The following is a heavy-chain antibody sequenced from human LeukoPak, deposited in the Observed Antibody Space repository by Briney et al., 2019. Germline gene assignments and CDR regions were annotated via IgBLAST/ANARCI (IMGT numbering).Heavy chain of an antibody. CDR2: IYTSGST. V-gene: IGHV4-61*02. CDR1: GGSISSGSYY. CDR3: ARDEVRADYFDY. D-gene: IGHD3-10*01. J-gene: IGHJ4*02. Sequence: SETLSLTCTVSGGSISSGSYYWSWIRQPAGKGLEWIGRIYTSGSTNYNPSLKSRVTISVDTSENQFSLKLSSVTAADTAVYYCARDEVRADYFDYWGQGTLVTVSS.